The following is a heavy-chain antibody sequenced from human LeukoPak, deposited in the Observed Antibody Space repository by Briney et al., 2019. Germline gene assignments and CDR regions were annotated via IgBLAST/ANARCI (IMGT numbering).Heavy chain of an antibody. J-gene: IGHJ5*02. V-gene: IGHV5-51*01. CDR1: GYSFTSYW. Sequence: GESLKISCKGSGYSFTSYWIGWVRQMPGKGLEWMGIINPGDSDTRYSPSFQGQVTISADKSTSTSYLQWSSLKASDTAMYYCARQLAAEWFDPWGQGTLVTVSS. CDR3: ARQLAAEWFDP. D-gene: IGHD6-6*01. CDR2: INPGDSDT.